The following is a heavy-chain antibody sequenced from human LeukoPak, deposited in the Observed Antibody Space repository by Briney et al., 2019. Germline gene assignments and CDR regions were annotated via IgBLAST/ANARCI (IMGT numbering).Heavy chain of an antibody. CDR2: IWYDGSNK. V-gene: IGHV3-33*01. Sequence: GGSLRLSCAASGFTFSSYGMHWVRQAPGKGLEWVAVIWYDGSNKYYADSVKGRFTISRDNSKNTLYLQMNSLRAEDTAVYYCARDPGEWEPFDYWGQGTLVTVSS. J-gene: IGHJ4*02. CDR1: GFTFSSYG. CDR3: ARDPGEWEPFDY. D-gene: IGHD1-26*01.